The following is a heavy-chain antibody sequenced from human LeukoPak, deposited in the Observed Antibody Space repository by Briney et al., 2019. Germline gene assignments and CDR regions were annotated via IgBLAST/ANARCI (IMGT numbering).Heavy chain of an antibody. CDR1: GYTFTGYY. D-gene: IGHD4-17*01. CDR3: ARVYNDYGDYVDWFDP. V-gene: IGHV1-2*02. Sequence: ASVTVSCKASGYTFTGYYMHWVRQAPGQGLEWMGWINPNSGGTNYAQKFQGRVTMTRDTSISTAYMELSRLRSDDTAVYYCARVYNDYGDYVDWFDPWGQGTLVTVSS. J-gene: IGHJ5*02. CDR2: INPNSGGT.